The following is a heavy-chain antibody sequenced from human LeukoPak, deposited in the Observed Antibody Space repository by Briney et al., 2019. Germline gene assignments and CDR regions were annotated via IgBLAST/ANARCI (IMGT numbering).Heavy chain of an antibody. J-gene: IGHJ3*02. V-gene: IGHV4-39*01. CDR2: IYYSGST. CDR1: GGSISSSSYY. CDR3: ARHADARVYDAFDI. Sequence: SETLSLTCTVSGGSISSSSYYWGWIRQPPGKGLEWIGSIYYSGSTYYNPPLKRRVTISVDTSNNQFSLKLSSVTAADTAVYYCARHADARVYDAFDIWGQGTMVTVSS. D-gene: IGHD6-13*01.